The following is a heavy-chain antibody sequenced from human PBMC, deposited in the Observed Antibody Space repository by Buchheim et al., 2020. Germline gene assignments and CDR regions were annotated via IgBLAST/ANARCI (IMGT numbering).Heavy chain of an antibody. CDR3: ARGTPTVTTRYYYYGMDV. Sequence: EVQLLESGGGLVQPGGSLRLSCAASGFTFSANAMSWVRQAPGKGLEWVSAASGSGGTTYYADSVRGRFTVSRDNSKNTGYLQMNSLRAEDTAVYYCARGTPTVTTRYYYYGMDVWGQGTT. CDR2: ASGSGGTT. J-gene: IGHJ6*02. V-gene: IGHV3-23*01. CDR1: GFTFSANA. D-gene: IGHD4-11*01.